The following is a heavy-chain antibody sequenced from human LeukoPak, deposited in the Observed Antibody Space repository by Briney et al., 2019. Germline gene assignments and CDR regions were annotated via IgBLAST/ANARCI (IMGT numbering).Heavy chain of an antibody. V-gene: IGHV4-34*01. Sequence: PSETLSLTCAVYGGSFSDYYWTWIRQSPGRGLEWIGEINDSGDTRSNPSLKSRVSISTDTSRNQFSLNMSSVTAADTAVYYCARGDPSFSTLDLSGQGSMITVSS. J-gene: IGHJ5*02. CDR2: INDSGDT. CDR1: GGSFSDYY. D-gene: IGHD2/OR15-2a*01. CDR3: ARGDPSFSTLDL.